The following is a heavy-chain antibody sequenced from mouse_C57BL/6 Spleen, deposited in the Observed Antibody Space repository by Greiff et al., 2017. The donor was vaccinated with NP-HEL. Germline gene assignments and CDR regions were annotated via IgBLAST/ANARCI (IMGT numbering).Heavy chain of an antibody. J-gene: IGHJ4*01. CDR1: GFTFSDYG. Sequence: EVQLVESGGGLVKPGGSLKLSCAASGFTFSDYGMHWVRQAPEKGLEWVAYISSGSSTIYYADTVKGRFTISRDNAKNTLFLQVTSLRSEDTAMYYCARHYSNYHYALDYWGQGTSVTVSS. D-gene: IGHD2-5*01. CDR2: ISSGSSTI. V-gene: IGHV5-17*01. CDR3: ARHYSNYHYALDY.